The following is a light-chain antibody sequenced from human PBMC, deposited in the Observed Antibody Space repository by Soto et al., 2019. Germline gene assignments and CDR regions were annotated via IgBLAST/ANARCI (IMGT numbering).Light chain of an antibody. CDR1: SSDIGNYNY. CDR3: CSYAGSSWV. J-gene: IGLJ3*02. V-gene: IGLV2-11*01. CDR2: DVS. Sequence: QSVLTQPRSVSGSPGQSVTISCTGSSDIGNYNYVSWYQQYPGKAPKLMIYDVSKRPSGVPDRFSGSKSGNTASLTISGLQAEDEADYYCCSYAGSSWVFGGGTKLTVL.